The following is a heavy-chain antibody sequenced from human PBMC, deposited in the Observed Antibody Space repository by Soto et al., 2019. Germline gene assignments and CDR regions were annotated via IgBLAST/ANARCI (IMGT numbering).Heavy chain of an antibody. D-gene: IGHD6-19*01. V-gene: IGHV1-2*02. J-gene: IGHJ4*02. CDR2: INPNSGGT. Sequence: QVPLVQSGAEVKKPGASVKVSCKASGYTFTGHYMHWVRQAPGQGLEWMGWINPNSGGTSYAQKFQGRVTMTRDTSISTAYMELSRLRSDDTAVYYCAAVTGGVTLDYWGQGTLVTVSS. CDR1: GYTFTGHY. CDR3: AAVTGGVTLDY.